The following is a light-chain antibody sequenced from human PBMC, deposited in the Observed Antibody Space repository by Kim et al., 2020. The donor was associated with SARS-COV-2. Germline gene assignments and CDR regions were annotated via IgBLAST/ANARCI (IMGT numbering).Light chain of an antibody. CDR3: TSRDSRGKVV. Sequence: SSELTQDPAVSVALGQTVRITCQGDSLRKYYTTWYQQKARQAPVLVFYAKDKRPSGVPDRFSGSTSGNTASLTITGAQAEDEADYYCTSRDSRGKVVFGGVTQLTVL. J-gene: IGLJ2*01. V-gene: IGLV3-19*01. CDR2: AKD. CDR1: SLRKYY.